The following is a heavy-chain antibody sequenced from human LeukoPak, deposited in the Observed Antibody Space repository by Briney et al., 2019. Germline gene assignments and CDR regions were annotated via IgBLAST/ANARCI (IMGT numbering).Heavy chain of an antibody. J-gene: IGHJ4*02. Sequence: GGSLRLSCAASGLAFGVHAMTWVRQAPGKGPEWVATIGGPAETFYADSVKGRFTISRDNSRNTLYLQMNSLRAEDSALYYCAKDWTSHNGVYDCLDFWGQGTRVTVSS. D-gene: IGHD3-16*01. CDR3: AKDWTSHNGVYDCLDF. CDR1: GLAFGVHA. CDR2: IGGPAET. V-gene: IGHV3-23*01.